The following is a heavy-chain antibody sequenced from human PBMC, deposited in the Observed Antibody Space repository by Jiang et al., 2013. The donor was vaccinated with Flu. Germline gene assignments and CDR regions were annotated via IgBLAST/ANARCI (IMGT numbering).Heavy chain of an antibody. CDR1: GFTVSSNY. CDR2: IESGGGT. J-gene: IGHJ4*02. CDR3: ARGATYYSGSGAFDY. D-gene: IGHD3-10*01. V-gene: IGHV3-53*01. Sequence: QLLESGGGLIQPGGSLRLSCTVSGFTVSSNYISWVRQAPGKGLEWVSVIESGGGTYYADSVKGRFTISRGNSKNTLYLQMNSLRAEDTAMYYCARGATYYSGSGAFDYWGQGTLVTVSS.